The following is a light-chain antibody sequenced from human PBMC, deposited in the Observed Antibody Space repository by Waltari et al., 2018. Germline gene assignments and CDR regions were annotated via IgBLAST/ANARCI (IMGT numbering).Light chain of an antibody. CDR2: EVK. J-gene: IGLJ3*02. V-gene: IGLV2-14*01. CDR1: NSDVGDYHY. CDR3: SSYRAGSTLV. Sequence: QSALTQPSSVSGSPGQSITISCTGTNSDVGDYHYVSWYHQRPGEGPTLMIYEVKKRPSGVSDRFPGSKSGTTASVSISDLQAEDEGDYYCSSYRAGSTLVFGGGTKVTVL.